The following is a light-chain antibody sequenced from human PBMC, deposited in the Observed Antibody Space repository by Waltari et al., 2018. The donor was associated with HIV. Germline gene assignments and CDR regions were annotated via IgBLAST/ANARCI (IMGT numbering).Light chain of an antibody. CDR3: QQYNNWPRT. Sequence: VMTQSPATLSVSPGERATLSCRASQSVSSNLAWYQLKPGQAPRLLISGASTRATAIPARFSGSGSGTEFTLTLSSLQSEDFAVYYCQQYNNWPRTFGQGTKVEIK. J-gene: IGKJ1*01. CDR2: GAS. V-gene: IGKV3-15*01. CDR1: QSVSSN.